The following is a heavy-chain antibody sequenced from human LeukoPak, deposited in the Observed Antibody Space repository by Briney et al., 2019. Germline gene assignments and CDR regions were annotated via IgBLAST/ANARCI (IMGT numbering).Heavy chain of an antibody. V-gene: IGHV1-69*13. J-gene: IGHJ6*03. CDR2: IIPIFGTA. Sequence: SVKVSCKASGGTFSSYAISWVRQAPGQGLEWMGGIIPIFGTANYAQKFQGRVTITADESTSTAYMELSSLRSEDTAVYYCVRGLRFLEWSPHYYMDVWGKGTTVTVSS. CDR3: VRGLRFLEWSPHYYMDV. CDR1: GGTFSSYA. D-gene: IGHD3-3*01.